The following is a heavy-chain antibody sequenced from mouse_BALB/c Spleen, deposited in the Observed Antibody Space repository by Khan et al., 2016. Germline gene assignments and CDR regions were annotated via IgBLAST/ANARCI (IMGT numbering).Heavy chain of an antibody. V-gene: IGHV9-1*02. CDR1: GYTFTSYG. CDR3: ARAYYSYCYFDV. Sequence: QIQLVESGPELEKPGATVKISCKTSGYTFTSYGMHWVKQAPGKGLEWMGRINPCTGDPNYAAKFKGRFTLSVETSASTAYLQLNNLKTEDFAAYFCARAYYSYCYFDVWGAGTTVTVSS. J-gene: IGHJ1*01. D-gene: IGHD2-12*01. CDR2: INPCTGDP.